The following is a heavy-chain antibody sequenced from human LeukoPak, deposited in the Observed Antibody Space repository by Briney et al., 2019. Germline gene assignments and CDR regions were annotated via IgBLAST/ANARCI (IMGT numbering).Heavy chain of an antibody. CDR2: IIPSGGGT. J-gene: IGHJ5*01. Sequence: ASVKVSCKASGYSFNSQHIHWVRQAPGQGLEWMGIIIPSGGGTNYAQKFQGRISMTRDTSTSTLYLEMNSLRSGDTAIYYCARGCIRGGCFDSWGRGSLVIVSS. CDR1: GYSFNSQH. D-gene: IGHD1-20*01. CDR3: ARGCIRGGCFDS. V-gene: IGHV1-46*02.